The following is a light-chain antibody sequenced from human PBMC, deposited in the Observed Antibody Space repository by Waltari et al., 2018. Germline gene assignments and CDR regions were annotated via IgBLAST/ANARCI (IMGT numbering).Light chain of an antibody. V-gene: IGLV4-69*01. J-gene: IGLJ3*02. CDR1: SGHSSNI. CDR2: VNSDGSH. Sequence: QLVLTQSPSASASLGASAKLTRTLSSGHSSNIIAWLQQQPGKGPRYLMQVNSDGSHRKGDEIPDRFSGSSSGAERYLTISSLQSEDEADYYCETGGHGTWVFGGGTKLTVL. CDR3: ETGGHGTWV.